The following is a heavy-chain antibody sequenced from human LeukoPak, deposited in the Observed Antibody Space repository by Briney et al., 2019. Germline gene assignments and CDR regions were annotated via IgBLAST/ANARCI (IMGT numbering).Heavy chain of an antibody. J-gene: IGHJ4*02. V-gene: IGHV3-21*01. Sequence: PGRSLRLSCAASGFTFSSYAMHWVRQAPEKGLEWVSSISSSSSYIYYADSVKGRFTISRDNAKNSLYLQMNSLRAEDTAVYHCARATNFIAVGGTTHWGQGTLVTVSS. D-gene: IGHD6-19*01. CDR3: ARATNFIAVGGTTH. CDR2: ISSSSSYI. CDR1: GFTFSSYA.